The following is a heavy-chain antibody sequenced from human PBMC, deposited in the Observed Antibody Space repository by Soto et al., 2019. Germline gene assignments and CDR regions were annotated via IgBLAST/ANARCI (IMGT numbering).Heavy chain of an antibody. J-gene: IGHJ4*02. CDR1: GYSFTSYW. V-gene: IGHV5-10-1*01. CDR2: IDPSDSYT. D-gene: IGHD3-22*01. CDR3: ASKVGSSGYYYDY. Sequence: GESLKISCKGSGYSFTSYWISGVRQMPGKGLEWMGRIDPSDSYTNYSPSFQGHVTISADKSISTAYLQWSSLKASDTAMYYCASKVGSSGYYYDYWGQGTLVTVSS.